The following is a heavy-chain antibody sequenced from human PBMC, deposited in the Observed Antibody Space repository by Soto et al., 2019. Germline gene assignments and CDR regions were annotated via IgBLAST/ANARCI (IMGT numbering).Heavy chain of an antibody. J-gene: IGHJ4*02. CDR1: GFTFSSYS. CDR2: ISSSSSYI. V-gene: IGHV3-21*01. CDR3: ASHLLRIAAAGENDY. D-gene: IGHD6-13*01. Sequence: EVQLVESGGGLVKPGGSLRLSCAASGFTFSSYSMNWVRQAPGKGLEWVSSISSSSSYIYYADSVKGRFTISRDNAKNSLYLQMNSLRAEDMAVYYCASHLLRIAAAGENDYWGQGTLVTVSS.